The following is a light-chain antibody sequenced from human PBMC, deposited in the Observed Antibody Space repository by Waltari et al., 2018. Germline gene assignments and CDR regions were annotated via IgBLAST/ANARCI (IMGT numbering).Light chain of an antibody. J-gene: IGKJ1*01. CDR3: QQYDTFLGT. V-gene: IGKV1-5*03. Sequence: DIQMTQSPSILSAAIGDRGTNTCRASQNINIWLAWYQHKPEKGPRLLIYKASTLERGVSSRFSGSGTGTNFSLTITSLQPDDSATYYCQQYDTFLGTFGQGTRLDI. CDR1: QNINIW. CDR2: KAS.